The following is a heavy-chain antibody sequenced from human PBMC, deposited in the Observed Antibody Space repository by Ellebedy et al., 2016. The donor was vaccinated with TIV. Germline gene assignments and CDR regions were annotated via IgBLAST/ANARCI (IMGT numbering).Heavy chain of an antibody. Sequence: GESLKISCAASGFTFSSYAMSWVRQAPGKGLEWVSAISGSGGSTYYADSVKGRFTISRDNSRSTLYLQMNSLRAEDSAVYYCAKDMVFGDGKWEIDVWGQGTTVTVSS. CDR2: ISGSGGST. V-gene: IGHV3-23*01. D-gene: IGHD1-26*01. CDR1: GFTFSSYA. CDR3: AKDMVFGDGKWEIDV. J-gene: IGHJ6*02.